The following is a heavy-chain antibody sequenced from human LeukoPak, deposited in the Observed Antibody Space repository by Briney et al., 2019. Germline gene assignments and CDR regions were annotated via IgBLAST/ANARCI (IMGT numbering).Heavy chain of an antibody. Sequence: GGSLRPSCAASGFTVSDNYMSWVRQAPGEGLEWLSVIYSGGSTYYADSVKGRFTILRDNSKNTMYLQMNSLRAEDTAVYYCARIPIVDITSGGYWGQGTLVTVSS. V-gene: IGHV3-53*01. J-gene: IGHJ4*02. CDR3: ARIPIVDITSGGY. CDR2: IYSGGST. D-gene: IGHD3-22*01. CDR1: GFTVSDNY.